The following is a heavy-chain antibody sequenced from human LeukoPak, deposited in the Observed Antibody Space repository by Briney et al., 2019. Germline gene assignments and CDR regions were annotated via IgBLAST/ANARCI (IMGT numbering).Heavy chain of an antibody. CDR2: IHPNSGGT. D-gene: IGHD3-22*01. V-gene: IGHV1-2*02. CDR1: GYTFTGYY. J-gene: IGHJ4*02. Sequence: ASVKVSCKASGYTFTGYYIHWVRQAPGQGLEWMGWIHPNSGGTNYAQKFQGRVTVTRDTSITTAYMELSRLISDDTAVYYCARQISSAYYYWRQGTLVTVSS. CDR3: ARQISSAYYY.